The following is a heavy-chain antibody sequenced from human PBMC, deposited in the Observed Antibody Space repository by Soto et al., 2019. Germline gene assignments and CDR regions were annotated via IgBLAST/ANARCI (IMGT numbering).Heavy chain of an antibody. CDR3: ARWVKIALLYYFDY. D-gene: IGHD3-16*01. Sequence: SETLSLTCTVSGGSISSGGYYWSWIRQHPGKGLEWIGYIYYSGSTYYNPSLKSRVTISVDTSKNQFSLKLSSVTAADTAVYYSARWVKIALLYYFDYWGQGTLVTVYS. CDR1: GGSISSGGYY. CDR2: IYYSGST. V-gene: IGHV4-31*03. J-gene: IGHJ4*02.